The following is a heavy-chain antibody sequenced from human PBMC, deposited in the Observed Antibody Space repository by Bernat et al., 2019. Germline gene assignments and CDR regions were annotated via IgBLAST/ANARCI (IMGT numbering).Heavy chain of an antibody. CDR2: ISGSGGST. D-gene: IGHD3-10*01. CDR3: ARDRGGMGDY. V-gene: IGHV3-23*01. CDR1: EFTFSSYA. J-gene: IGHJ4*02. Sequence: EVQLLESGGGLVQPGGSLRLSCAASEFTFSSYAMSWVRQAPGKGLEWVSGISGSGGSTYYADSVKGRFTISRDNANNTLYLQMNSLRAEDTAVYYCARDRGGMGDYWGQGTLVTVSS.